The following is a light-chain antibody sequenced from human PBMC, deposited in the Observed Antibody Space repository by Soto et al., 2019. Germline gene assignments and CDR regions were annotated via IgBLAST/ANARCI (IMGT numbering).Light chain of an antibody. J-gene: IGKJ1*01. CDR3: QQYGSSGT. CDR1: QSVSSSY. CDR2: GAS. V-gene: IGKV3-20*01. Sequence: IVLTQSPGTLSLSPGERATLSCRASQSVSSSYLARYQQKPGQAPRLLIYGASSRATGIPDRFSGSGSGTDFTLTISRLEPEDFAVYYCQQYGSSGTFGQGTKVDIK.